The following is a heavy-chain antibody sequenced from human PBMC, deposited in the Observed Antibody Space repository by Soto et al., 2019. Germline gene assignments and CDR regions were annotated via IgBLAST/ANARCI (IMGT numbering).Heavy chain of an antibody. Sequence: ASVKVSCKASGYTFTSYGISRVRQAPGQGLEWMGWISAYNGNTNYAQKLQGRVTMTTDTSTSTAYMELRSLRSDDTAVYYCARGRYDFWSGYYTGNPDYYFDYWGQGTLVTVSS. J-gene: IGHJ4*02. CDR3: ARGRYDFWSGYYTGNPDYYFDY. CDR2: ISAYNGNT. CDR1: GYTFTSYG. D-gene: IGHD3-3*01. V-gene: IGHV1-18*01.